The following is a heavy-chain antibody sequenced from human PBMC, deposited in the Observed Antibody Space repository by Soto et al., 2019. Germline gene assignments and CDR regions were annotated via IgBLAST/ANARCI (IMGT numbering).Heavy chain of an antibody. CDR1: GFTFSSYA. J-gene: IGHJ5*02. D-gene: IGHD3-22*01. CDR3: AKDSSFGDYYDTPLGNWFDP. Sequence: PGGSLRLSCAASGFTFSSYAMSWVRQAPGKGLEWVSAISGSGGSTYYADSVKGRFTISRDNSKNTLYLQMNSLRAEDTAVYYCAKDSSFGDYYDTPLGNWFDPWGQGTLVTVSS. V-gene: IGHV3-23*01. CDR2: ISGSGGST.